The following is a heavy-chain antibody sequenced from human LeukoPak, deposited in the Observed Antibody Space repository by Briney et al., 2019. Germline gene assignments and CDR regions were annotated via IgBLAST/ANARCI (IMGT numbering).Heavy chain of an antibody. J-gene: IGHJ4*02. V-gene: IGHV4-39*01. CDR2: IYYSGSP. CDR3: ARFVFWRYDFWSGHD. D-gene: IGHD3-3*01. CDR1: GGSISSSSYY. Sequence: PSETLSLTCTVSGGSISSSSYYWGWLPPPPGKGLEWIVSIYYSGSPYYNPSLKSRVTISVATSKNQFSLKLSSVTAADTAVYSCARFVFWRYDFWSGHDWGQGTLVTVSS.